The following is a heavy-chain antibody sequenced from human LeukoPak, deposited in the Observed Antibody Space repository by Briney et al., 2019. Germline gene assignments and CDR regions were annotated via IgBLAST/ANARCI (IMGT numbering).Heavy chain of an antibody. CDR2: INPNSGNT. V-gene: IGHV1-8*01. J-gene: IGHJ4*02. D-gene: IGHD6-19*01. CDR1: GYTFTSYD. CDR3: ARSRRKLHSSGWFPLGY. Sequence: ASVKVSCKASGYTFTSYDINWVRQATGQGLEWMGWINPNSGNTGYAQKFQGRVTMTRNTSISTAYMELSSLRSEDTAVYYCARSRRKLHSSGWFPLGYWGQGTLVTVSS.